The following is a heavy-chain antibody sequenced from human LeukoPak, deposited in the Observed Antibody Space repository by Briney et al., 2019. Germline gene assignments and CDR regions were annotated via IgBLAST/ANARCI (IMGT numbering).Heavy chain of an antibody. Sequence: GASLRLSCAVSGFTFSAYSMNWVRQAPGKGLEWVSSISSGSGYIYYADSVKGRFTISRNNAKNSLYLQMNSLRAEDTAVYYCASRSPYYYMDVWGKGTTVTVSS. CDR1: GFTFSAYS. J-gene: IGHJ6*03. V-gene: IGHV3-21*01. CDR3: ASRSPYYYMDV. D-gene: IGHD1-26*01. CDR2: ISSGSGYI.